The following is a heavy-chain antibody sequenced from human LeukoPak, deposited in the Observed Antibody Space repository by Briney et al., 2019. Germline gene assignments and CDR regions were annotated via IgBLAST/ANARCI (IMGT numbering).Heavy chain of an antibody. D-gene: IGHD6-19*01. CDR3: AKEGTSSGWYLFADY. CDR1: GFTFSSFA. Sequence: GGSLRLSCAASGFTFSSFAMHWVRQAPGKGLEWVAVISYDGSNKYYADSVKGRFTISRDNSKNTLYLQMNSLRAEDTAVYYCAKEGTSSGWYLFADYWGQGTLVTVSS. V-gene: IGHV3-30*04. J-gene: IGHJ4*02. CDR2: ISYDGSNK.